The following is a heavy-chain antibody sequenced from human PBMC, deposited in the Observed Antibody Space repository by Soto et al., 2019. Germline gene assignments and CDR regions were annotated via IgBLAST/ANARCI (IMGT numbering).Heavy chain of an antibody. CDR1: GFTFSSYG. CDR2: ISYDGSNK. J-gene: IGHJ3*02. D-gene: IGHD3-10*01. Sequence: GGSLRLSCAASGFTFSSYGMHWVRQAPGKGLEWVAVISYDGSNKYYADSVKGRFTISRDNSKNTLYLQMNSLRAEDTAVYYCAKERINMVRGVIMGAFDIWGQGTMVTVSS. V-gene: IGHV3-30*18. CDR3: AKERINMVRGVIMGAFDI.